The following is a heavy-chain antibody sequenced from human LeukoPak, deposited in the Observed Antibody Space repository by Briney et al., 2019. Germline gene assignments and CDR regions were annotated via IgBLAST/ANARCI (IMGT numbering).Heavy chain of an antibody. CDR2: INQDGSER. Sequence: PGGSLRLSCAASGFTFDDYGMSWVRQAPGKGLEWVANINQDGSERYSVDSAKGRFTISRDNAKNSLYLQMNSLRAEDTAVYYCARDSGRREDYWGQGTLVTVSS. V-gene: IGHV3-7*01. CDR1: GFTFDDYG. D-gene: IGHD1-1*01. J-gene: IGHJ4*02. CDR3: ARDSGRREDY.